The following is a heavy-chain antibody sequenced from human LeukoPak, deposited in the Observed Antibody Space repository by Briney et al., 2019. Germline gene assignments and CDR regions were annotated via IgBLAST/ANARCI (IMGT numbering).Heavy chain of an antibody. CDR3: ARLFGRYGSVDY. Sequence: SETLSLTCAVSGGSISSSNKYWGWIRQPPGKGLEWIGTIYYSGSTYYNPSLKSRVTIPVDTSKNHFSLKLSSVTAADTAVYYCARLFGRYGSVDYGAREPWSPSPQ. CDR2: IYYSGST. J-gene: IGHJ4*02. V-gene: IGHV4-39*02. D-gene: IGHD1-26*01. CDR1: GGSISSSNKY.